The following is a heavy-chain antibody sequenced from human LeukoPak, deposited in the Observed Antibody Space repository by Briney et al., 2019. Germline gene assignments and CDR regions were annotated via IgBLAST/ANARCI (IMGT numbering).Heavy chain of an antibody. CDR1: GGSISSSSYY. D-gene: IGHD3-22*01. CDR2: IYYSGST. CDR3: ARLRRGGGYYDSSGYYNWFDP. V-gene: IGHV4-39*01. Sequence: SETLSLTCTVSGGSISSSSYYWGWIRQPPGQGLVWYGSIYYSGSTYYNPSIKSRVTISVDTSKNQFSLKLSSVTAADTAVYYGARLRRGGGYYDSSGYYNWFDPWGQGTLVTVSS. J-gene: IGHJ5*02.